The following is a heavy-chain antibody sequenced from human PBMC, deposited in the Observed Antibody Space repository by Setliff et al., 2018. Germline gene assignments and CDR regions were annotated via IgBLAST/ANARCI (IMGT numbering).Heavy chain of an antibody. CDR1: GGSISSGSYY. D-gene: IGHD6-13*01. Sequence: SETLSLTCTVSGGSISSGSYYWSWIRQPAGKGLEWIGHIYTSGGTNYNPSLKSRVTISVDTSKNQFSLKLSSVTAADTAVYYCASTIQLAAAGNYFDYWGQGTLVTVSS. CDR3: ASTIQLAAAGNYFDY. V-gene: IGHV4-61*09. J-gene: IGHJ4*02. CDR2: IYTSGGT.